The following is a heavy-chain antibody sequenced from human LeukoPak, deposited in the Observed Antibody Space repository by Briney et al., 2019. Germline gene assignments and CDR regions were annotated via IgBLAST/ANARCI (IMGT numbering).Heavy chain of an antibody. D-gene: IGHD6-13*01. V-gene: IGHV3-64D*06. Sequence: GGSLRLSCSASEFXFGTYAMLWVRQAPGKGLEYVSAISSNGRDTYYAASVRGRFSISRVNSNNTLYLQMSSLRPEDTAMYYCARLAAAGHSDYWGQGSLVTVSS. CDR1: EFXFGTYA. CDR2: ISSNGRDT. CDR3: ARLAAAGHSDY. J-gene: IGHJ4*02.